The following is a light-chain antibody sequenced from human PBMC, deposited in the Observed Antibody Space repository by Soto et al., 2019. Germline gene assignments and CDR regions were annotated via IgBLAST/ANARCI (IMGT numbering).Light chain of an antibody. CDR2: GAS. V-gene: IGKV3-11*01. CDR1: QSVSSN. CDR3: QQRSNWPPYVT. J-gene: IGKJ1*01. Sequence: EIVMTQAPATLSVSPGERSTLSCRASQSVSSNLAWYQQKPGQAPXXLXXGASIRATGIPARFSGSGSGTDFTLTISSLEPEDFAVYYCQQRSNWPPYVTFGQGTKVDIK.